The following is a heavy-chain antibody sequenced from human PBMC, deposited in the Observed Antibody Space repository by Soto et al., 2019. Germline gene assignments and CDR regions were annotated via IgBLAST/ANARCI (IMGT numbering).Heavy chain of an antibody. CDR3: AKVPYYYDSSGYRDAFDI. Sequence: PGGSLRLSCAASGFTFSSYGMHWVRQAPGKGLEWVAVISYDGNNKYYADSVKGRFTISRDNSKNTLYLQMNSLRAEDTAVYYCAKVPYYYDSSGYRDAFDIWGQGTMVTVSS. CDR2: ISYDGNNK. CDR1: GFTFSSYG. V-gene: IGHV3-30*18. J-gene: IGHJ3*02. D-gene: IGHD3-22*01.